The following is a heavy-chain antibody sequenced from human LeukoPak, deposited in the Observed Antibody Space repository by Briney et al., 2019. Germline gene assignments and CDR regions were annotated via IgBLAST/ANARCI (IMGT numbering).Heavy chain of an antibody. D-gene: IGHD3-22*01. J-gene: IGHJ4*02. CDR3: ARPPYYYDSSGYYWQ. CDR2: IKQDGSEK. Sequence: PPGWSLRLSCVATGFTFSTYWMSWVRQAPGKGLEWVANIKQDGSEKYYVDSVKGRFTISRDNPKNSLYLQMNSLRAEDTAVYYCARPPYYYDSSGYYWQWGQGTLVTVSS. V-gene: IGHV3-7*01. CDR1: GFTFSTYW.